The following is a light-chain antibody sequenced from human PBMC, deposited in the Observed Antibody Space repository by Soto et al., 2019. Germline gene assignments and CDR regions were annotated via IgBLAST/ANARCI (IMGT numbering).Light chain of an antibody. CDR1: QSVSSIY. CDR3: QQYGSSALT. J-gene: IGKJ4*01. V-gene: IGKV3-20*01. Sequence: EIVLMQSPGTLSLSPGERATLSCRASQSVSSIYLAWSQQKPGQAPRLLIYGASSRPTGIPDRFSGSGSGTAVALPITRLEPEDAAAYYCQQYGSSALTFGRGTKVDIK. CDR2: GAS.